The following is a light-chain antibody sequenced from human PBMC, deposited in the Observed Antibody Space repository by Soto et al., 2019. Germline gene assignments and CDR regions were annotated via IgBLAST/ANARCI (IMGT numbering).Light chain of an antibody. J-gene: IGKJ1*01. CDR3: QQYNSYPWT. Sequence: DIQMTQSPSTLSASVGDRVTITCRASQSISSWLAWYQQKPGKAPKLLIYDASSLESGDPSRFSGSGSGTEFTLNISSLQPDDFATFYCQQYNSYPWTFGQGTKVEIK. V-gene: IGKV1-5*01. CDR2: DAS. CDR1: QSISSW.